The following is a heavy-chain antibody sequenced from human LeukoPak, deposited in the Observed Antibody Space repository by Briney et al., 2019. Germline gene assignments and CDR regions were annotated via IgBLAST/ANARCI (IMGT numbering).Heavy chain of an antibody. J-gene: IGHJ4*02. CDR3: AKDRARLEQSYYYDSSGYYVDFDY. CDR2: ISGSGGST. Sequence: PGGSLRLSCAASGFTFSSYAMSWVRQAPGKGLEWVSAISGSGGSTYYADSVKGRFTISRDNSKNTLYLQMNSLRAEDTAVYYCAKDRARLEQSYYYDSSGYYVDFDYWGQGTLVTVSS. D-gene: IGHD3-22*01. CDR1: GFTFSSYA. V-gene: IGHV3-23*01.